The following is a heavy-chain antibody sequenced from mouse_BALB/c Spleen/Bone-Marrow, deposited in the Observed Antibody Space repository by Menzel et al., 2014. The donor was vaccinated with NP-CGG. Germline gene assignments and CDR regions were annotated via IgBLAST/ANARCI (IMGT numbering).Heavy chain of an antibody. CDR1: GFPFTDYY. CDR3: ARDQGRVLLDY. CDR2: IRNKANGYTT. Sequence: EVMLVESGGGLVQPGGSLILSCATSGFPFTDYYMNWVRQPPGKALEWLGFIRNKANGYTTEYSASVKGRFTVSRDNSQNSLYLQMNTLRAEDSATYYCARDQGRVLLDYWGQGTTLTVSS. V-gene: IGHV7-3*02. J-gene: IGHJ2*01.